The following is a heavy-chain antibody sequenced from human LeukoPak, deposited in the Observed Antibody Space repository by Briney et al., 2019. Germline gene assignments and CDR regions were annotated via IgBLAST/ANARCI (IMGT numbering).Heavy chain of an antibody. CDR1: GFTFSSYS. D-gene: IGHD3-22*01. J-gene: IGHJ4*02. V-gene: IGHV3-21*01. CDR3: ARTKVPPYYYDSSGDAFDY. Sequence: PGGSLRLSCAASGFTFSSYSMNWVRQAPGKGLEWVSSISSSSSYIYYADSVKGRFTISRDNAKNSLYLQMNSLRAEDTAVYYCARTKVPPYYYDSSGDAFDYWGQGTLVTVSS. CDR2: ISSSSSYI.